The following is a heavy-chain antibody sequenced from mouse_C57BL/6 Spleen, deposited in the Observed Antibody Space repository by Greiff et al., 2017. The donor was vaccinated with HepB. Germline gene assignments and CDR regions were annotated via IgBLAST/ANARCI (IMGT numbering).Heavy chain of an antibody. D-gene: IGHD1-1*01. Sequence: QVQLKQSGPGLVQPSQSLSITCTVSGFSFTSYGVHWVRQSPGKGLEWLGVIWSGGSTDDNAAFISRLSISKDYSKSQVLCKMNSLQADDTAIYYCARRSSYVYFDYRGQGTTLTVSS. V-gene: IGHV2-2*01. J-gene: IGHJ2*01. CDR2: IWSGGST. CDR3: ARRSSYVYFDY. CDR1: GFSFTSYG.